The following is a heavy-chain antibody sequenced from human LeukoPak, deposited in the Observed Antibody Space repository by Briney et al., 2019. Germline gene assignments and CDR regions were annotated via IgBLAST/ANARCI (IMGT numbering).Heavy chain of an antibody. J-gene: IGHJ3*02. CDR3: ARGHYGDSTTADAFDI. V-gene: IGHV3-30-3*01. CDR2: ISYDGSNK. D-gene: IGHD4-17*01. Sequence: GGSLRLSCAASGFTFSSYAMHWVRQAPGKGLEWVAVISYDGSNKHYADSVKGRFTISRDNSKNTLYLQMNSLRAEDTAVYYCARGHYGDSTTADAFDIWGQGTMVTVSS. CDR1: GFTFSSYA.